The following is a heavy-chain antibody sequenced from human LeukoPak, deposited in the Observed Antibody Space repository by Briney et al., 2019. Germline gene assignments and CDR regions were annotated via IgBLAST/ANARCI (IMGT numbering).Heavy chain of an antibody. CDR2: INTDGSST. Sequence: GGPLRLLCAASGFTFSSYLMHWVRQAPGKGLVWVSRINTDGSSTSYADSVKGRFTISRDNAKNTLYLQMNSLRAEDTAVYYCASIDYWGQGTLVTVSS. J-gene: IGHJ4*02. CDR3: ASIDY. CDR1: GFTFSSYL. V-gene: IGHV3-74*01.